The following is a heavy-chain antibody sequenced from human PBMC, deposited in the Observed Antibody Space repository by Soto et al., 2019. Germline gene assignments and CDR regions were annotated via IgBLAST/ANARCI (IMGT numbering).Heavy chain of an antibody. D-gene: IGHD3-22*01. CDR1: GFTFSSYT. CDR3: ARGYDSFDS. Sequence: GGSLRLSCAASGFTFSSYTMNWVRQAPGKGLEWVSSISSSSNYIYYADSVKGRFTISRDNAKNSLYLQMNSLRAEDTAVYYCARGYDSFDSWGQGTPVTSPQ. CDR2: ISSSSNYI. V-gene: IGHV3-21*01. J-gene: IGHJ4*02.